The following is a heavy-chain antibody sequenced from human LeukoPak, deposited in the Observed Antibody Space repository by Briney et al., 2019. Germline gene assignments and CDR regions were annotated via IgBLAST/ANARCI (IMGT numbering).Heavy chain of an antibody. D-gene: IGHD3-3*01. CDR1: GFTFSSYS. Sequence: KPGGSLRLSCAASGFTFSSYSMNWVRQAPGKGLEWVSPISSSSSYIYYADSVKGRFTISRDNAKNSLYLQMNSLRAEDTAVYYCATTRRDFWSGFDAFGIWGQGTMVTVSS. CDR3: ATTRRDFWSGFDAFGI. V-gene: IGHV3-21*01. CDR2: ISSSSSYI. J-gene: IGHJ3*02.